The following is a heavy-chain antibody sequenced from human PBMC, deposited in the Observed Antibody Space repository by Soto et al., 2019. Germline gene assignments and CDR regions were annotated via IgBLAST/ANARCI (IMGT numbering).Heavy chain of an antibody. CDR3: TRAFIYDYIWGSYRPTHFDY. V-gene: IGHV1-8*01. Sequence: ASVKVSCKASGYTFTSYDINWVRQATGQGLEWMGWMNPNSGKTGYAQKYQGRVTMTRNTSISTAYMELSSLRSEDTAVYYCTRAFIYDYIWGSYRPTHFDYWGQGTLVTVSS. CDR1: GYTFTSYD. D-gene: IGHD3-16*02. CDR2: MNPNSGKT. J-gene: IGHJ4*02.